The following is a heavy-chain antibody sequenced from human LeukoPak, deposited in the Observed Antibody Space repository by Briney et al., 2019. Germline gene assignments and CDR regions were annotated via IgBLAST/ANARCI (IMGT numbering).Heavy chain of an antibody. CDR2: IIPIFGTA. Sequence: SVKVSCKASGGTFGSYAISWVRQAPGQGLEWMGGIIPIFGTANYAQKFQGRVTITADESTSTAYMELSSLRSEDTAVYYCARERLEMAQNDYFDYWGQGTLVTVSS. V-gene: IGHV1-69*01. D-gene: IGHD5-24*01. CDR3: ARERLEMAQNDYFDY. J-gene: IGHJ4*02. CDR1: GGTFGSYA.